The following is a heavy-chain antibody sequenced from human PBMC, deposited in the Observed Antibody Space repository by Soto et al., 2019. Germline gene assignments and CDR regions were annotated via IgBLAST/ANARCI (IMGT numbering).Heavy chain of an antibody. D-gene: IGHD3-10*01. CDR1: GYTFTSYY. Sequence: QVQLVQSGAEVKKPGASVKVSCKASGYTFTSYYMHWVRQAPGQGLEWMGIINPSGGSTSYAQKFPGRVTXTXDXXTMTVYMELSILRSEDTAVYYCRRVREWYGSGSYQTSLCDYWGQGTLVTVSS. CDR2: INPSGGST. J-gene: IGHJ4*02. V-gene: IGHV1-46*01. CDR3: RRVREWYGSGSYQTSLCDY.